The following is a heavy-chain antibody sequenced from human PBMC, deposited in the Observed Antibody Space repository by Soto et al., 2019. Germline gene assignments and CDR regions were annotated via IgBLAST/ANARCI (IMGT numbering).Heavy chain of an antibody. J-gene: IGHJ3*02. CDR1: GFTFSSYS. CDR2: ISSSSSYI. D-gene: IGHD3-10*01. CDR3: ARDTYYYGSGSSHLDAFDI. V-gene: IGHV3-21*01. Sequence: GGSLRLSCAASGFTFSSYSMNWVRQAPGKGLEWVSSISSSSSYIYYADSVKGRFTISRDNAKNSLYLQMNSLRAEDTAVYYCARDTYYYGSGSSHLDAFDIWGQGTMVTVSS.